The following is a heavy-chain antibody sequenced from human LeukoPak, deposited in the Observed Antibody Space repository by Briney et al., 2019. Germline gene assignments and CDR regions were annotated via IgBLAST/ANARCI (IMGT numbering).Heavy chain of an antibody. D-gene: IGHD2-2*01. Sequence: GGSLRLSCAASGFTFSSYSMNWVRQAPGKGLEMVSYISSSSSTIYYADSLKGRFTISRDNAKNSLYLQMNSLRAEDTAVYYCARGQGYESYYYINVWGKGTTVSVYS. CDR2: ISSSSSTI. CDR3: ARGQGYESYYYINV. J-gene: IGHJ6*03. CDR1: GFTFSSYS. V-gene: IGHV3-48*01.